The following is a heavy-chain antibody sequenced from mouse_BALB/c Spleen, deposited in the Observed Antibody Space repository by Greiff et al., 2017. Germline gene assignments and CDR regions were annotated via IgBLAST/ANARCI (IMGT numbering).Heavy chain of an antibody. Sequence: EVHLVESGGGLVQPGGSRKLSCAASGFTFSSFGMHWVRQAPEKGLEWVAYISSGSSTIYYADTVKGRFTISRDNPKNTLFLQMTSLRSEDTAMYYCARWGNGKEYAMDYWGQGTSVTVSS. CDR1: GFTFSSFG. CDR3: ARWGNGKEYAMDY. J-gene: IGHJ4*01. CDR2: ISSGSSTI. V-gene: IGHV5-17*02.